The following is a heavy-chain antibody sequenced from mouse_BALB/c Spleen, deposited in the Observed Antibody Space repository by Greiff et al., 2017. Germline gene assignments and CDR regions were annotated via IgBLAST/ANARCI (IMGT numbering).Heavy chain of an antibody. CDR2: ISSGGGST. Sequence: EVKLMESGGGLVKPGGSLKLSCAASGFAFSSYDMSWVRQTPEKRLEWVAYISSGGGSTYYPDTVKGRFTISRDNAKNTLYLQMSSLKSEDTAMYYCARHYYAMDYWGQGTSVTVSS. J-gene: IGHJ4*01. CDR3: ARHYYAMDY. CDR1: GFAFSSYD. V-gene: IGHV5-12-1*01.